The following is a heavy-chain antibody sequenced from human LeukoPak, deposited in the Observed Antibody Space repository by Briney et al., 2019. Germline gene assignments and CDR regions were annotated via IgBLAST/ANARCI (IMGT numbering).Heavy chain of an antibody. CDR2: INHSGST. Sequence: SETLSLTCAVYGGSFSGYYWSWIRQPPGKGLEWIGEINHSGSTNYNPSLKSRVTISVDTSKNQFSLKLSPVTAADTAVYYCARGRGLDYWGQGTLVTVSS. J-gene: IGHJ4*02. D-gene: IGHD3-16*01. CDR1: GGSFSGYY. CDR3: ARGRGLDY. V-gene: IGHV4-34*01.